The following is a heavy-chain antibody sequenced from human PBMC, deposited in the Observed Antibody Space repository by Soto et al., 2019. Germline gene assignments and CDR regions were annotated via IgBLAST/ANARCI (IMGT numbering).Heavy chain of an antibody. J-gene: IGHJ5*02. Sequence: QVQLVESGGGVVQPGRSLRLSCAASGFTFSSYGMHWVRQAPGKGLEWVAVISYDGSNKYYADSVKGRFTISRDNSKNTLYLQMNSLRAEDTAVYYCAKDLRLLWFGELMFDPWGQGTLVTDSS. CDR1: GFTFSSYG. D-gene: IGHD3-10*01. V-gene: IGHV3-30*18. CDR2: ISYDGSNK. CDR3: AKDLRLLWFGELMFDP.